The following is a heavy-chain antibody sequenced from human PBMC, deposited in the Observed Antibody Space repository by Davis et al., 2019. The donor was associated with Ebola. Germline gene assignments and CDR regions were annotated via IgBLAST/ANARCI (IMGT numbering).Heavy chain of an antibody. V-gene: IGHV3-21*01. D-gene: IGHD2-2*01. J-gene: IGHJ4*02. CDR1: GFTFSSYS. CDR2: ISSSSSYI. Sequence: PGGSLRLSCAASGFTFSSYSMNWVRQAPGKGLEWVSSISSSSSYIYYADSVKGRFTISRDNAKNTLYLQMNSLRAEDTAVYYCARDRALYCSSTSCYWVTFDYWGQGTLVTVSS. CDR3: ARDRALYCSSTSCYWVTFDY.